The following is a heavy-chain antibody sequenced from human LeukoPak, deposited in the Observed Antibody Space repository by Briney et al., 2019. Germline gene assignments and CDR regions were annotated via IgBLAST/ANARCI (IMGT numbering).Heavy chain of an antibody. D-gene: IGHD3-16*01. V-gene: IGHV3-66*02. CDR2: IYSGDNT. CDR1: GFTVSSNY. CDR3: ARTPGGYDSAWGSPVRYFDY. Sequence: GGSLRLSCAASGFTVSSNYVSWVRQAPGKGLEWVSVIYSGDNTYYADSVKGRFTISREKPKNTLYLEMKSLRTEDTAVYYCARTPGGYDSAWGSPVRYFDYWGQGTLVTVSS. J-gene: IGHJ4*02.